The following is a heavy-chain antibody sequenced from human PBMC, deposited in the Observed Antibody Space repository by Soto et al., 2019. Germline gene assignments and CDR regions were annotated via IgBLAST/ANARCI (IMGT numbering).Heavy chain of an antibody. CDR3: PRVGRPHGGLLLPIYYFDS. CDR1: GDSVSSSNHY. J-gene: IGHJ4*02. V-gene: IGHV4-61*01. D-gene: IGHD2-15*01. Sequence: PSETLSLTCSVSGDSVSSSNHYWSWIRQSPGRGLEWIGYIYYSGSTYYNPSLRSRVTISGDTSKNQFSLKLTSATAADTAVYYCPRVGRPHGGLLLPIYYFDSWGQGTLVTVSS. CDR2: IYYSGST.